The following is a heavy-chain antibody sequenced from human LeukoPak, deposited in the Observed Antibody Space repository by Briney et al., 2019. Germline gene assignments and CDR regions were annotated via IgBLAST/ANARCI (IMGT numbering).Heavy chain of an antibody. Sequence: GGSLRLSCAASGFSFSSSWMHWVHQVPGKGLEWVSRINDDETSTTYAESVKGRFTISGDNAKNTLFLQMNSLRAEDTAVYYCATTGSGSYYDYWGQGTLVTVSS. D-gene: IGHD1-26*01. CDR1: GFSFSSSW. CDR3: ATTGSGSYYDY. J-gene: IGHJ4*02. V-gene: IGHV3-74*01. CDR2: INDDETST.